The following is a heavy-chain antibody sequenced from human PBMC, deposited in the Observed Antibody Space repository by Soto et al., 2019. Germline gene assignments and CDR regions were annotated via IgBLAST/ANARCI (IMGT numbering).Heavy chain of an antibody. J-gene: IGHJ4*02. V-gene: IGHV4-59*08. CDR2: IYYSGST. D-gene: IGHD2-21*02. Sequence: SETLSLTCTVSGGSISRYYWSWIRQPPGKGLEWIGYIYYSGSTNYNPSLKSRVTISVDTSKNQFSLNLSSVTAADTAVYYCARHLYCGSDCYLFDYWGQGTLVTVS. CDR1: GGSISRYY. CDR3: ARHLYCGSDCYLFDY.